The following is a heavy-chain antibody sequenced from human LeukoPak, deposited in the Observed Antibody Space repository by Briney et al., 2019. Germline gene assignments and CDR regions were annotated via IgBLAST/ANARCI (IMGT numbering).Heavy chain of an antibody. CDR1: GFTFSSYA. J-gene: IGHJ4*02. CDR3: ARVDTAMVDY. V-gene: IGHV3-30-3*01. CDR2: ISYDGSNK. Sequence: PGGSLRLSCAASGFTFSSYAMHWVRQAPGKGLEWVAVISYDGSNKYYADSVKGRFTISRDNSKNTLYLQMNSLRAEDTAVYYCARVDTAMVDYWGQGTLVIVSS. D-gene: IGHD5-18*01.